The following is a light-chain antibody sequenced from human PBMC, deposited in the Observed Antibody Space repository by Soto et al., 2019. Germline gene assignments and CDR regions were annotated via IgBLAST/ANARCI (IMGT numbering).Light chain of an antibody. CDR2: GAS. CDR3: QQYNNWPPIT. V-gene: IGKV3-15*01. J-gene: IGKJ5*01. Sequence: EIVLTQSPGTLSLSPGERATLSCRASQRVGSSYLAWYQHKPDQAPRLLIYGASTRATDIPARFSGSGSGTDFTLTISNLQSEDFAVYYCQQYNNWPPITFGQGTRLEIK. CDR1: QRVGSS.